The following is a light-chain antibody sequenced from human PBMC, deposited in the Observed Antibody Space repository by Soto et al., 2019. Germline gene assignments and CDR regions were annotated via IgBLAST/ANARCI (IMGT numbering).Light chain of an antibody. Sequence: QSALTQPASVSGSPGQSIAISCTGTSSDVGAYNYVSWYQHHPGKAPALIIYSVSHRPSGVSERFSGSKSGNTASLTISGLQAEDEADYYCCSSTGSDIHYVFGAGTKLTVL. CDR1: SSDVGAYNY. J-gene: IGLJ1*01. CDR2: SVS. V-gene: IGLV2-14*03. CDR3: CSSTGSDIHYV.